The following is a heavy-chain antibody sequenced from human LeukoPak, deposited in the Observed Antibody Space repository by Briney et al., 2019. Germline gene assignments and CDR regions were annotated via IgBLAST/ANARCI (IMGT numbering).Heavy chain of an antibody. Sequence: GGSLRLSCAASGFTFNTYGMSWVRQAPGKGLEWVANIKQDESEKYYVDSVKGRFTISRDNAKNSLYLQMNSLRAEDTAVYYCTRPDDYGDYWGQGTLVTVSS. V-gene: IGHV3-7*01. D-gene: IGHD1-14*01. J-gene: IGHJ4*02. CDR1: GFTFNTYG. CDR3: TRPDDYGDY. CDR2: IKQDESEK.